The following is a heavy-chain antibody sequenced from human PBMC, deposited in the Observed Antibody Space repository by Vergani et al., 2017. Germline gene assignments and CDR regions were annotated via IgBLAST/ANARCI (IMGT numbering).Heavy chain of an antibody. CDR2: INHSGST. D-gene: IGHD6-19*01. J-gene: IGHJ4*02. CDR3: ARGLIAVAGTVENY. V-gene: IGHV4-39*07. CDR1: GGSISSSSYY. Sequence: QLQLQESGPGLVKPSETLSLTCTVSGGSISSSSYYWGWIRQPPGKGLEWIGEINHSGSTNYNPSLKSRVTISVDTSKNQFSLKLSSVTAADTAVYYCARGLIAVAGTVENYWGQGTLVTVSS.